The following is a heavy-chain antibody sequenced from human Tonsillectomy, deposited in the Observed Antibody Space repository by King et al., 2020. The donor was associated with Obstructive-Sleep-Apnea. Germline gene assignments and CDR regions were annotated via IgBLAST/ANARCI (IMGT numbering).Heavy chain of an antibody. V-gene: IGHV3-9*01. Sequence: EQLVQSGGGLVQPGRSLRLSCAASGFTFDDYAMHWVRQAQGKGLEWVSGISWNSGSIGYAASVKGRFTISRDNAKNSLYLQINSLRAEDTALYYCAKDIYSGYDVLRGYYFDYWGQGTLVTVSS. CDR3: AKDIYSGYDVLRGYYFDY. J-gene: IGHJ4*02. D-gene: IGHD5-12*01. CDR1: GFTFDDYA. CDR2: ISWNSGSI.